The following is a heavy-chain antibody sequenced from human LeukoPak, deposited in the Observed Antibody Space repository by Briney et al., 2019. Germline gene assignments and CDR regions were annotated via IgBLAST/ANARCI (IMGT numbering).Heavy chain of an antibody. CDR3: ARHSGGSSGWPDAFDI. J-gene: IGHJ3*02. V-gene: IGHV5-51*01. Sequence: GESLKISCKGSGYSFTSYWIGWVRQMPGKGLEWMGIIYPGDSDTRYSPSFQGQVTISADKSISTAYLQWSSLKASDTAMYYCARHSGGSSGWPDAFDIWGQGTMVTVSS. CDR1: GYSFTSYW. CDR2: IYPGDSDT. D-gene: IGHD2-15*01.